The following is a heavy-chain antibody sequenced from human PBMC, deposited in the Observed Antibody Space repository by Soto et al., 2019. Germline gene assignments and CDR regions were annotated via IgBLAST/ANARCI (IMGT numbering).Heavy chain of an antibody. CDR1: GFTFSRYA. CDR2: INHDSGTI. CDR3: ARDRGYTGYDFAY. J-gene: IGHJ4*02. Sequence: EVQLVESGGGLVQPGGSLRLSCAASGFTFSRYAMNWVRQAPGKGLEWVSYINHDSGTIYYADSVKGRFTISRDNANNLLSLHMNSLGAEDTAVYYCARDRGYTGYDFAYWGQGTLVTVSS. D-gene: IGHD5-12*01. V-gene: IGHV3-48*01.